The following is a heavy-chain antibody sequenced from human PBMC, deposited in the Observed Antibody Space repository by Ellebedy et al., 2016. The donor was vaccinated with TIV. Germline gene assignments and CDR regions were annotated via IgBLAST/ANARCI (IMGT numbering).Heavy chain of an antibody. Sequence: GESLKISCAASGFTFSSYGMNWVRQAPGKGLEWVSSISSSSSYIYYADSVQGRFTISRDKAKNSLYLQMNSLRAEDTAVYYCAKGRGGGSDSSAPRYYFDYWGLGTLVTVSS. CDR2: ISSSSSYI. J-gene: IGHJ4*02. CDR3: AKGRGGGSDSSAPRYYFDY. CDR1: GFTFSSYG. D-gene: IGHD3-22*01. V-gene: IGHV3-21*04.